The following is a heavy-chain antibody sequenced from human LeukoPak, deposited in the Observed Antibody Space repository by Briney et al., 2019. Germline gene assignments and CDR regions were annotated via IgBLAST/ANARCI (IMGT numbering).Heavy chain of an antibody. V-gene: IGHV3-73*01. Sequence: GGSLRLSCAASGFTFSGSAMHWVRQASGKGLEWVGRIRSKANSYATAYAASVKGRFTISRDDSKNTAYLQMNSLKTEDTALYYCTTPNCTGGSCPTDYWGRGTLVTVSS. CDR1: GFTFSGSA. CDR2: IRSKANSYAT. D-gene: IGHD2-15*01. J-gene: IGHJ4*02. CDR3: TTPNCTGGSCPTDY.